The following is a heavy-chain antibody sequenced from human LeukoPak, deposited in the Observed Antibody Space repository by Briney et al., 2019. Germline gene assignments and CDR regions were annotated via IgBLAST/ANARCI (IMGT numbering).Heavy chain of an antibody. CDR1: GFTFKDYY. CDR2: ISTGSSTK. CDR3: ARGHYGMDV. Sequence: VTLSCAASGFTFKDYYMRWIRQSPGKGLEWVLYISTGSSTKTHSDSVKGRFTISRDNAKKSLYLQVNSLRGEDTAVYYCARGHYGMDVWGQGTTVAVSS. V-gene: IGHV3-11*06. J-gene: IGHJ6*02.